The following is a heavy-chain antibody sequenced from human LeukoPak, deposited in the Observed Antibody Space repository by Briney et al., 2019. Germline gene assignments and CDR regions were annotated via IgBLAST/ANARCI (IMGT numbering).Heavy chain of an antibody. J-gene: IGHJ4*02. CDR2: VYTSGST. V-gene: IGHV4-4*07. CDR3: ARDSSGSGWYLIDQ. D-gene: IGHD6-19*01. CDR1: DGSLSNYS. Sequence: SETLSLTCTVPDGSLSNYSRSWLRPPAGKGLVWVRRVYTSGSTLYNPSLKSRVTISIDKSKNQFSLKLTAVTAADTAVYYCARDSSGSGWYLIDQWGQGTLVTVSS.